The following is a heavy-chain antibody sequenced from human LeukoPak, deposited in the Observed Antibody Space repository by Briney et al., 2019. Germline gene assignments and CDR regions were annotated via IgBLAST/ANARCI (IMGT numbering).Heavy chain of an antibody. CDR1: GFTFTTYG. CDR3: AKAYSSSLYDAFDI. Sequence: PGGSLRLSCAASGFTFTTYGMNWVRQAPGKGLEVVSLIRGSGGSTYNADSVKGRFTISRDNSKNTLYLQMNSLRAEDTAVYYCAKAYSSSLYDAFDIWGQGTVVTVSS. V-gene: IGHV3-23*01. CDR2: IRGSGGST. J-gene: IGHJ3*02. D-gene: IGHD6-6*01.